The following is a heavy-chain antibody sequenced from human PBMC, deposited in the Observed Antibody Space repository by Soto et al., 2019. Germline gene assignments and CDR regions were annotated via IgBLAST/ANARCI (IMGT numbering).Heavy chain of an antibody. CDR3: AAGITNFGVVTNPADY. D-gene: IGHD3-3*01. CDR1: GFTFTSSA. Sequence: SVKVSCKASGFTFTSSAVQWVRQARGQRLEWIGWIVVGSGNTNYAQKFQERVTITRDMSTSTAYMELSSLRSEDTAVYYCAAGITNFGVVTNPADYWGQGTLVTVSS. V-gene: IGHV1-58*01. J-gene: IGHJ4*02. CDR2: IVVGSGNT.